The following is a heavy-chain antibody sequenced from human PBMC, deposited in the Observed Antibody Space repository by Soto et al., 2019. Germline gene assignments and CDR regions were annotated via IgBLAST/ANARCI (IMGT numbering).Heavy chain of an antibody. V-gene: IGHV1-69*01. CDR1: GGTFSSYA. J-gene: IGHJ4*02. Sequence: QVQLVQSGAEVKKPGSSMKVSCKASGGTFSSYAISWVRQAPGQGLEWMGGIIPIFGTANYAQKFQGRVTITADESTSTAYMGLSSLRSEDTAVYYCARVTLGRDLWSGYLYWGQGTLVTVSS. D-gene: IGHD3-3*01. CDR3: ARVTLGRDLWSGYLY. CDR2: IIPIFGTA.